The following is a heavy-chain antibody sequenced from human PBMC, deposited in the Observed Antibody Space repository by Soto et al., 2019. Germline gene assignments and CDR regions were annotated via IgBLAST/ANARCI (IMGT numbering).Heavy chain of an antibody. D-gene: IGHD5-12*01. CDR3: ARAVRGEMATICDY. CDR2: INPSGGST. Sequence: QVQLVQSGAEVKKPGASVKVSCKASGYTFTSYYMLWVRQAPGQGLEWMGIINPSGGSTSYAQKFQVRGTMTRDTSTSTVYMELSRRRSEDTAVYYCARAVRGEMATICDYWGQGTLVTVSS. V-gene: IGHV1-46*01. CDR1: GYTFTSYY. J-gene: IGHJ4*02.